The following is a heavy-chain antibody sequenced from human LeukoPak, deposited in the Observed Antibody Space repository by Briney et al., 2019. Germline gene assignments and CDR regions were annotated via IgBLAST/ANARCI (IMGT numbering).Heavy chain of an antibody. D-gene: IGHD2-15*01. Sequence: SVKVSCKASGGTFSSFTISWVRQAPGQGLEWMGSIIPQFGTPNYAQKLQGRLTISTDESTNTVYMELSSLRSEDTAVYYCTSLPAIGYCSGGSCFLVDSWGQGSLVTVSS. CDR3: TSLPAIGYCSGGSCFLVDS. J-gene: IGHJ4*02. CDR1: GGTFSSFT. V-gene: IGHV1-69*05. CDR2: IIPQFGTP.